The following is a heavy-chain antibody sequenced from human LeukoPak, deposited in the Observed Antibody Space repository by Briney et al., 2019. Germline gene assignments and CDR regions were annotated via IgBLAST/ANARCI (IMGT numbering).Heavy chain of an antibody. D-gene: IGHD3-22*01. CDR3: ARDSSGYYDSSGFDP. CDR1: GYTFTSYA. CDR2: INAGNGNT. Sequence: ASVKVSCKASGYTFTSYAMHWVRQAPGQRLEWMGWINAGNGNTKYSQKFQGRVTITRDTSASTAYMELSSLRSEDTAVYYCARDSSGYYDSSGFDPWGQGTLVTVSS. J-gene: IGHJ5*02. V-gene: IGHV1-3*01.